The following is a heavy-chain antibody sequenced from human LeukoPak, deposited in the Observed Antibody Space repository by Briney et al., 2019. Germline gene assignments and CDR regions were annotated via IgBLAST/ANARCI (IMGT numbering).Heavy chain of an antibody. CDR2: INPNSGGT. V-gene: IGHV1-2*06. J-gene: IGHJ5*02. D-gene: IGHD6-13*01. CDR3: ARDRKQQQLVRYNWFDP. Sequence: ASVKVSCKASGYTFTVYNMHWVRHAPGQGREWVGRINPNSGGTNSAQKFQGRVTITRDMSISTAYMELSRLRSDDTAVYYCARDRKQQQLVRYNWFDPWGQGTLVTVSS. CDR1: GYTFTVYN.